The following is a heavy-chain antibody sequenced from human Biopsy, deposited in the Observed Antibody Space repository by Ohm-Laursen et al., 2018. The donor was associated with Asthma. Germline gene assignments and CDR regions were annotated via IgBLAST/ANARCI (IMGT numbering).Heavy chain of an antibody. CDR1: PGSFSGFF. V-gene: IGHV4-34*01. CDR2: TNERGVT. J-gene: IGHJ6*02. CDR3: ARGPELDV. Sequence: PSQTLSLTCHVYPGSFSGFFWTWIRPSPGKGLEWIGETNERGVTNNNPSLKSRVIISIDTYWNRGSLKLTSVTAADTAVYYCARGPELDVWGQGTTVTVSS.